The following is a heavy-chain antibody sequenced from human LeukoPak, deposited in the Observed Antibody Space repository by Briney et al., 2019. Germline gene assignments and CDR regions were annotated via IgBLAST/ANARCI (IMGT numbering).Heavy chain of an antibody. D-gene: IGHD2-2*01. CDR3: AREKGGQLYYFDY. CDR1: GFTFSSYA. V-gene: IGHV3-30-3*01. Sequence: PGRSLRLSCAASGFTFSSYAMHWVRQAPGKGLEWVAVTSYDGSNKYYADSVKGRFTISRDNSKNTLYLQMNSLRAEDTAVYYCAREKGGQLYYFDYWGQGTLVTVSS. J-gene: IGHJ4*02. CDR2: TSYDGSNK.